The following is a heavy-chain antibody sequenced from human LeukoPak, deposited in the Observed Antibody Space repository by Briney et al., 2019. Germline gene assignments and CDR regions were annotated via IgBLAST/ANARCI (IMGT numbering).Heavy chain of an antibody. CDR3: ARGHIDRDFDY. CDR1: GFTFSSYG. J-gene: IGHJ4*02. CDR2: IWYDGSNK. Sequence: PGGSLRLSCAASGFTFSSYGMHWVRQAPGKGLEWVAVIWYDGSNKYYADSVKGRFTISRDNSKNTLYLQMSSLRAEDTAVYYCARGHIDRDFDYWGQGTLVTVSS. D-gene: IGHD5-12*01. V-gene: IGHV3-33*01.